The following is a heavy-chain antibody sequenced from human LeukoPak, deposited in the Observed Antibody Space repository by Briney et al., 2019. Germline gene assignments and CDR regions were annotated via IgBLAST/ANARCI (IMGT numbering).Heavy chain of an antibody. D-gene: IGHD2-2*01. CDR2: MNQDGSAN. Sequence: GGSLRLSCAVSGFTFSSNWMSWVRQAPGKGLERVAHMNQDGSANYYVDSVRGRFTISRDNAKNSLYLQMNSLRAEDTALYYCARGEYQLPFDYWGQGTLVTVSS. CDR1: GFTFSSNW. V-gene: IGHV3-7*03. J-gene: IGHJ4*02. CDR3: ARGEYQLPFDY.